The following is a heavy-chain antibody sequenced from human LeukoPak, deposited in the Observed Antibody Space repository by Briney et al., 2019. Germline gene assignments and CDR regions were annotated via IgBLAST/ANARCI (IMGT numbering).Heavy chain of an antibody. D-gene: IGHD3-22*01. CDR2: ISGSGGST. CDR3: AKSKYYYDSSGYYPYDY. V-gene: IGHV3-23*01. CDR1: GFTFSSYW. J-gene: IGHJ4*02. Sequence: GGSLRLSCAASGFTFSSYWMSWVRQAPGKGLEWVSAISGSGGSTYYADSVKGRFTISRDNSKNTLYLQMNSLRAEDTAVYYCAKSKYYYDSSGYYPYDYWGQGTLVTVSS.